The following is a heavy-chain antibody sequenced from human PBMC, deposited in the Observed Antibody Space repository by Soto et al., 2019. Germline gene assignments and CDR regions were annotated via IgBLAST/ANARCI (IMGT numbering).Heavy chain of an antibody. CDR1: GYTFTSYA. CDR2: INAGNGNT. D-gene: IGHD6-19*01. V-gene: IGHV1-3*01. CDR3: ARDWYSSGWYGY. J-gene: IGHJ4*02. Sequence: ASLKVSCKASGYTFTSYAMHWVRQAPGQRLEWMGWINAGNGNTKYSQKFQGRVTITRDTSASTAYMELSSLRSEDTAVYYCARDWYSSGWYGYWGQGTLVTVSS.